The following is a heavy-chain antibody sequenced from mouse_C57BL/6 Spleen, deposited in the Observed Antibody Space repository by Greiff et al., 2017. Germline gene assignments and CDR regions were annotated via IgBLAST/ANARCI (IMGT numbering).Heavy chain of an antibody. D-gene: IGHD2-3*01. CDR1: GYTFTDYY. J-gene: IGHJ3*01. CDR3: ARETDGQRGFAY. Sequence: VQLQQSGAELVRPGASVKLSCKASGYTFTDYYINWVKQRPGQGLEWIARIYPGSGNTYYNEKFKGKATLTAEKSSSTAYMQLSSLTSEDSAVYFCARETDGQRGFAYWGQGTLVTVSA. V-gene: IGHV1-76*01. CDR2: IYPGSGNT.